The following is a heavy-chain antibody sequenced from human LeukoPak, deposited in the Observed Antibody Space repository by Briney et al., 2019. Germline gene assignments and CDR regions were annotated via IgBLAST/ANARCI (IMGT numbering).Heavy chain of an antibody. CDR1: GGSISSYY. J-gene: IGHJ5*02. CDR2: IYYSGST. Sequence: PSETLSLTCTVSGGSISSYYWGWIRQPPGKGLEWIGSIYYSGSTYYNPSLKSRVTISVDTSKNQFSLKLSSVTAADTAVYYCARESAYSSSLSWFDPWGQGTLVTVSS. V-gene: IGHV4-39*07. D-gene: IGHD6-13*01. CDR3: ARESAYSSSLSWFDP.